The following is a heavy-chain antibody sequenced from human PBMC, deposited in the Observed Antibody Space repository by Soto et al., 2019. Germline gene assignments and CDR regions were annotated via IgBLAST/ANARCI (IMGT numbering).Heavy chain of an antibody. CDR3: ARGIKYGDYSSWFDP. Sequence: QVQLVQSGAEVKKPGASVKVSCKASGYTFTSYDINWVRQATGQGFEYLGWMNPNSGNTGYVKKFQSIFTMTMDTSMSIAYMELSSLRSEDTAVYYCARGIKYGDYSSWFDPWGPGTLVTVSS. CDR2: MNPNSGNT. D-gene: IGHD4-17*01. J-gene: IGHJ5*02. CDR1: GYTFTSYD. V-gene: IGHV1-8*01.